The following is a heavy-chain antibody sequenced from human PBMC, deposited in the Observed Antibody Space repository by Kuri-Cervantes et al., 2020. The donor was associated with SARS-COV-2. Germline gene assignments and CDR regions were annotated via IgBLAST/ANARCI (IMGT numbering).Heavy chain of an antibody. V-gene: IGHV4-34*01. CDR2: VNHRGDT. D-gene: IGHD3-3*01. CDR3: ARDFSLASTRFLEWLLDY. CDR1: GETFSGYY. J-gene: IGHJ4*02. Sequence: GSLRLSCAYYGETFSGYYWNWIRQSPGRGLEWIGEVNHRGDTNYNPSLKSRVTISVDTSKNQFSLKLSSVTAADTAVYYCARDFSLASTRFLEWLLDYWGQGTLVTVSS.